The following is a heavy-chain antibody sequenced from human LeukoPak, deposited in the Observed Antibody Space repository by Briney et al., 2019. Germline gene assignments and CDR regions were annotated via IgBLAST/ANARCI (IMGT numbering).Heavy chain of an antibody. CDR1: GFPFSSYA. J-gene: IGHJ4*02. CDR2: ITGSGANT. Sequence: GGSLRLSCGASGFPFSSYAMSWVRQAPGKGLEWVSTITGSGANTYYGDAVRGRFTISRDKSKNTVYLQMNSLRPEDTAEYYCAKCSFEDGNGYYEGYWGQGTLVTVSS. D-gene: IGHD3-3*01. CDR3: AKCSFEDGNGYYEGY. V-gene: IGHV3-23*01.